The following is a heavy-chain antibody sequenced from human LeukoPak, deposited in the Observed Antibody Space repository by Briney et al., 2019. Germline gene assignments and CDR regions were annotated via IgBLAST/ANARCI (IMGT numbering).Heavy chain of an antibody. Sequence: PGGSLRLSCAASGLTVSSNCMSWVRQAPGKGLEWVSYISRSSTTIYYADSVKGRFTISRDNAKNALYLQMNSLRAEDTAVYYCARTGYSSSWHDYWGQGTLVTVSS. J-gene: IGHJ4*02. CDR3: ARTGYSSSWHDY. V-gene: IGHV3-48*01. CDR2: ISRSSTTI. D-gene: IGHD6-13*01. CDR1: GLTVSSNC.